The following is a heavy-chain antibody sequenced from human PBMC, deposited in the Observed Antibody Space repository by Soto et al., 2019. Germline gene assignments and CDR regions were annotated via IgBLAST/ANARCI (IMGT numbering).Heavy chain of an antibody. J-gene: IGHJ2*01. CDR2: ISYDGSNK. CDR3: ARVGVRGVITKYYWYFDL. D-gene: IGHD3-10*01. CDR1: GFTFSSYA. V-gene: IGHV3-30-3*01. Sequence: ESGGGVVQPGRSLRLSCAASGFTFSSYAMHWVRQAPGKGLEWVAVISYDGSNKYYADSVKGRFTISRDNSKNTLYLQMNSLRAEDTAVYYCARVGVRGVITKYYWYFDLWGRGTLVTVSS.